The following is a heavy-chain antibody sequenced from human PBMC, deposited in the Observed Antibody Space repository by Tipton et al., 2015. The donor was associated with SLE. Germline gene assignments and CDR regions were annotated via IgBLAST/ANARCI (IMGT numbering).Heavy chain of an antibody. D-gene: IGHD1-26*01. CDR3: ARPRIVIRPSSGMDV. Sequence: LRLSCTVSGDSIAYSTKYWGWVRQPPGKGLEWIGNIYHIGNTYYNSSLKSRVTISVDTSKNQFSLKLTSVTAADTAVYYCARPRIVIRPSSGMDVWGQGTTVTVFS. V-gene: IGHV4-39*07. CDR1: GDSIAYSTKY. CDR2: IYHIGNT. J-gene: IGHJ6*02.